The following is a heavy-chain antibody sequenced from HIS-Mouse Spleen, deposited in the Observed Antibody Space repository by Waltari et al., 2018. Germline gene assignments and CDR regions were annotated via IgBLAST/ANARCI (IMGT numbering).Heavy chain of an antibody. J-gene: IGHJ4*02. Sequence: QVQLQESGPGLVKPSETLSLTCTVSGGSISSYYWSWIRQPPGKGLEWIGYIYYSGSTNYNPALKSRVTISVDTSKNQFSLKLSSGTAADTAVYYCARHFDVAAGFDYWGQGTLVTVSS. CDR3: ARHFDVAAGFDY. D-gene: IGHD6-13*01. V-gene: IGHV4-59*08. CDR1: GGSISSYY. CDR2: IYYSGST.